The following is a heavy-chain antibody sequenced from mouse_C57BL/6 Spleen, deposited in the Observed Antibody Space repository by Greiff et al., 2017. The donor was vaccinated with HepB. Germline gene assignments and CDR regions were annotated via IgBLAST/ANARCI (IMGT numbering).Heavy chain of an antibody. CDR3: AREGLLRHWYFDV. D-gene: IGHD2-3*01. V-gene: IGHV1-26*01. CDR2: INPNNGGT. Sequence: EVQLQQSGPELVKPGASVKISCKASGYTFTDYYMNWVKQSHGKSLEWIGDINPNNGGTSYNQKFKGKATLTVDKSSSTAYMELRSLTSEDSAVYYCAREGLLRHWYFDVWGTGTTVTVSS. CDR1: GYTFTDYY. J-gene: IGHJ1*03.